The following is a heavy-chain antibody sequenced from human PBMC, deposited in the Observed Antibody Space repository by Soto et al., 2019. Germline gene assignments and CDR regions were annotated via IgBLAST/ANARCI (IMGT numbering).Heavy chain of an antibody. CDR3: ARCERSRRYFDS. J-gene: IGHJ4*02. CDR1: GLTFSDHY. Sequence: GGSLRLSCVVSGLTFSDHYMDWVRQAPGKGLEWVGRSRNKANSYSNEYAASVKDRFTVSRDESKNSLYLQMNSLKIDDTAVYFCARCERSRRYFDSWGQGTLVTVSS. V-gene: IGHV3-72*01. CDR2: SRNKANSYSN. D-gene: IGHD1-26*01.